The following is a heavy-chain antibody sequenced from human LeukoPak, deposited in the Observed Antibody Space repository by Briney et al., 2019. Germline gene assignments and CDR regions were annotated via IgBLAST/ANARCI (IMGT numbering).Heavy chain of an antibody. CDR1: GGSISSYY. V-gene: IGHV4-4*07. CDR3: ARGSGRTKYSGLMYYFDN. J-gene: IGHJ4*02. D-gene: IGHD1-26*01. CDR2: IYTSGST. Sequence: SETLSLTCTVSGGSISSYYWSWIRQPAGKGLEWIGRIYTSGSTNYNPSLKSRVTMSVDTSKNQFSLKLSSVTAADTAVYYCARGSGRTKYSGLMYYFDNWGQGTLVTVSS.